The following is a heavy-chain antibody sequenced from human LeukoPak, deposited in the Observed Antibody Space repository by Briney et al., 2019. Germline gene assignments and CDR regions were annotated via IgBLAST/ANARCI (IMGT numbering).Heavy chain of an antibody. D-gene: IGHD6-19*01. CDR2: IYYSGST. V-gene: IGHV4-39*01. CDR1: GGSISSSSYY. Sequence: SETLSLTCTVSGGSISSSSYYWGWIRQPPGKGLEWIGSIYYSGSTYYNPSLKSRVTISVDTSKNQFSLKLSFVTAADTAVYYCARANSGWYGYYYYGMDVWGQGTTVTVSS. J-gene: IGHJ6*02. CDR3: ARANSGWYGYYYYGMDV.